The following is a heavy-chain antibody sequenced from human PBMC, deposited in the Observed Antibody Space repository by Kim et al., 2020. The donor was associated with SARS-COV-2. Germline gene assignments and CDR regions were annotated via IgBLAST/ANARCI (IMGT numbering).Heavy chain of an antibody. CDR1: GGSFSGYY. CDR3: ARLVSVNWYQLLLGARYFDY. J-gene: IGHJ4*02. V-gene: IGHV4-34*01. Sequence: SETLSLTCAVYGGSFSGYYWSWIRQPPGKGLEWIGEINHSGSTNYNPSLKSRVTISVDTSKNQFSLKLSSVTAADTAVYYCARLVSVNWYQLLLGARYFDYWGQGTLVTVSS. CDR2: INHSGST. D-gene: IGHD2-2*01.